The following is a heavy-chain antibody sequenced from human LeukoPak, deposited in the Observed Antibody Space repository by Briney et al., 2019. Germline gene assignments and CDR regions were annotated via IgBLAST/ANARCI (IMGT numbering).Heavy chain of an antibody. CDR3: ARDGWYSGSYSYFQH. CDR2: ISSSGSTI. J-gene: IGHJ1*01. D-gene: IGHD1-26*01. Sequence: GGSLRLSCAASGLTFSSYEMNWVRQAPGKGLEWVSYISSSGSTIYYADSAKGRFTISRDNAKNSLYLQMNSLRAEDTAVYYCARDGWYSGSYSYFQHWGQGTLVTVSS. V-gene: IGHV3-48*03. CDR1: GLTFSSYE.